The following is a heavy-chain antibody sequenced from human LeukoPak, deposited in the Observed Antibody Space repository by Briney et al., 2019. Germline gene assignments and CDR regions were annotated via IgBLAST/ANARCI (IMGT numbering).Heavy chain of an antibody. CDR2: ICYSGST. V-gene: IGHV4-30-4*01. Sequence: KPSETLSLTCTVSGGSISSGDYYWSWIRQPPGKDLEWIGYICYSGSTNYNPSLKSRVTISVDTSKNQLSLKLSSVTAADTAVYYCAGSGYSSSYWQYYGMDVWGQGTTVTVSS. D-gene: IGHD6-13*01. CDR1: GGSISSGDYY. J-gene: IGHJ6*02. CDR3: AGSGYSSSYWQYYGMDV.